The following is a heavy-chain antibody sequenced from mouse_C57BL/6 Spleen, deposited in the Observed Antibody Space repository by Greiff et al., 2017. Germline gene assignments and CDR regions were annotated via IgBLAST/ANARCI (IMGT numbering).Heavy chain of an antibody. D-gene: IGHD1-1*01. CDR3: ARANYGSNYFDY. CDR2: ISSGSSTI. J-gene: IGHJ2*01. CDR1: GFTFSDYG. V-gene: IGHV5-17*01. Sequence: EVHLVESGGGLVKPGGSLKLSCAASGFTFSDYGMHWVRQAPEKGLEWVAYISSGSSTIYYADTVKGRFTISRDNAKNTLFLQMTSLRSEDTAMYYCARANYGSNYFDYWGQGTTLTVSS.